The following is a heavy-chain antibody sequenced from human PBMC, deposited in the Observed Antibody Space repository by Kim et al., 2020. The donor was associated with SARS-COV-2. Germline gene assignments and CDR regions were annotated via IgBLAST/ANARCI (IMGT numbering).Heavy chain of an antibody. V-gene: IGHV3-30*18. D-gene: IGHD6-13*01. J-gene: IGHJ5*02. CDR3: AKDVLTGYSSSWYDALGFDH. CDR1: GFTFSSYG. CDR2: ISYDGSNK. Sequence: GSLRLSCAASGFTFSSYGMHWVRQAPGKGLEWVAVISYDGSNKYYADSVKGRFTISRDNSKNTLYLQMNSLRAEDTAVYYCAKDVLTGYSSSWYDALGFDHWGQGTLVTVSS.